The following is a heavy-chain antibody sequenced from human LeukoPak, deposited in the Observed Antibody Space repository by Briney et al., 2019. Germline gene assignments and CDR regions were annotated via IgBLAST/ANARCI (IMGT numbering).Heavy chain of an antibody. D-gene: IGHD3-10*01. J-gene: IGHJ1*01. CDR2: ISSSGSTI. V-gene: IGHV3-48*03. CDR1: GFTFSSYE. CDR3: ASRGLLWFGEF. Sequence: GGSLRLSCAASGFTFSSYEMNWVRQAPGKGLEWVSYISSSGSTIYYADSVKGRFTISRDNAKNSLYLQMNSLRAEDTAVYYCASRGLLWFGEFWGQGTLVTVSS.